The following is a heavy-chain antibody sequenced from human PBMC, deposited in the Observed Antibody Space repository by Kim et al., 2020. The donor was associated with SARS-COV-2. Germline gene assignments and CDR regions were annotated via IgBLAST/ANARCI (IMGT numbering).Heavy chain of an antibody. CDR3: ARDFGIWFGELFPFDY. D-gene: IGHD3-10*01. CDR2: ISSSSSYI. Sequence: GGSLRLSCAASGFTFSSYSMNWVRQAPGKGLEWVSSISSSSSYIYYADSVKGRFTISRDNAKNSLYLQMNSLRAEDTAVYYCARDFGIWFGELFPFDYWGQGTLVTVSS. J-gene: IGHJ4*02. V-gene: IGHV3-21*01. CDR1: GFTFSSYS.